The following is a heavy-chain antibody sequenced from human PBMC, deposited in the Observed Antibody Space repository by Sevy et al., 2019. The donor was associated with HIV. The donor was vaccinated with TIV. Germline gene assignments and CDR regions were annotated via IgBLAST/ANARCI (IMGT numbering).Heavy chain of an antibody. CDR3: ARDRNNYDSSGYPKGMDV. D-gene: IGHD3-22*01. CDR1: GYTFTRYG. CDR2: ISAYNDYT. V-gene: IGHV1-18*01. Sequence: ASVKVSCKASGYTFTRYGISWVRQAPGQGLEWMGWISAYNDYTNYVQKLQGRVTMTTDTSTSIAYLELRSLRSDDTAVYYCARDRNNYDSSGYPKGMDVWGQGTTVIVSS. J-gene: IGHJ6*02.